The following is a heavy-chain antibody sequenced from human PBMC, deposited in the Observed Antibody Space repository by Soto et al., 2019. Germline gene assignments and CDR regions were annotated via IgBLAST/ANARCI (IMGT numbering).Heavy chain of an antibody. CDR3: AKVLVPPIGYCSSTSCPGGAFDI. Sequence: GGSLRLSCAASGFTFSSYAMSWVRQAPGKGLEWVSAISGSGGSTYYADSVKGRFTISRDNSKNTLYLQMNNQRAEDTSVYYCAKVLVPPIGYCSSTSCPGGAFDIWGQGTMVTVSS. CDR1: GFTFSSYA. V-gene: IGHV3-23*01. J-gene: IGHJ3*02. D-gene: IGHD2-2*01. CDR2: ISGSGGST.